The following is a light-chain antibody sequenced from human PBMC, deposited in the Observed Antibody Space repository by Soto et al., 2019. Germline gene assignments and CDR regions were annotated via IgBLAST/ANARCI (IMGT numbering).Light chain of an antibody. V-gene: IGKV3-11*01. Sequence: IGLKQSPATLSLSPGERATLSCRASQSVTSSLAWFQQKPGQAPRLLIYDVSVRATGIPARFSGSGSGTDFTLTISSLDPEDFAVYYCQQRTSWPTFGGGTKVDIK. CDR2: DVS. CDR3: QQRTSWPT. CDR1: QSVTSS. J-gene: IGKJ4*01.